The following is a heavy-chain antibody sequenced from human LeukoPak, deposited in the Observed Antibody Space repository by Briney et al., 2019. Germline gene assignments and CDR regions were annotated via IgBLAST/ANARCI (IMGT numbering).Heavy chain of an antibody. Sequence: KPSETLSLTCTVSGGSISGYSWTWIRQPPGQGLEWIGYFHSSRTTSYNPSLTGRVIISVDTAMDQISLKLNSVTAADTAVYYCARGHLGLSPWGQGTLVTVSS. CDR3: ARGHLGLSP. J-gene: IGHJ5*02. D-gene: IGHD3-10*01. CDR1: GGSISGYS. V-gene: IGHV4-59*01. CDR2: FHSSRTT.